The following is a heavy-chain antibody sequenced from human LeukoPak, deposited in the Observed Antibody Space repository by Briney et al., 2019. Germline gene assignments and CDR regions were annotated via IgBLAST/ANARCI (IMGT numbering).Heavy chain of an antibody. CDR1: GFTFSNYW. D-gene: IGHD3-10*01. V-gene: IGHV3-74*01. CDR3: ARGLRGPDY. J-gene: IGHJ4*02. Sequence: QPGGSLRLSCAASGFTFSNYWMHWVRHAPGKGLVWVSRINDGTGTSYADSVKGRFTISRDNAKNTLYLQMNSLRVEDTAVYYCARGLRGPDYWGQGTLVTVSS. CDR2: INDGTGT.